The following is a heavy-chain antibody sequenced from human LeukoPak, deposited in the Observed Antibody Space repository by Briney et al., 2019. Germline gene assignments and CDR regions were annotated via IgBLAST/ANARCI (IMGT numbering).Heavy chain of an antibody. J-gene: IGHJ4*02. D-gene: IGHD5-18*01. CDR2: IYHSGST. CDR1: GYSISSGYY. V-gene: IGHV4-38-2*02. Sequence: PSETLSLTCTVSGYSISSGYYWGWIRQPPGKGLEWVGSIYHSGSTYYNPSLKSRVTISVDTSKDQFSLKLSSVTAADTAVYYCARGSPAILDYWGQGTLVTVSS. CDR3: ARGSPAILDY.